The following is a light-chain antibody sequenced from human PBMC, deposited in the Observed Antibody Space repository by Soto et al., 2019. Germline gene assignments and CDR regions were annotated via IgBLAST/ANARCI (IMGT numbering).Light chain of an antibody. V-gene: IGLV2-8*01. CDR3: SSYAGSSTWV. Sequence: QSALTQPPSASGSPGQSVTISCTGTSSDIGAYNYVSWYQQHPGKAPKLMIYEFSKRPSGVPDRFSGSKSGNTASLTVSGLKAEDEAAYYCSSYAGSSTWVFGGGTKLTVL. J-gene: IGLJ3*02. CDR1: SSDIGAYNY. CDR2: EFS.